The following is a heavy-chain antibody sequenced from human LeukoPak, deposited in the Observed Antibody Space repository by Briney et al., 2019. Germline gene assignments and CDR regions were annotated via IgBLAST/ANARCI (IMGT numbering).Heavy chain of an antibody. CDR3: ARGVSDGTYDYVWGSYRYQGAFDI. J-gene: IGHJ3*02. V-gene: IGHV3-23*01. D-gene: IGHD3-16*02. Sequence: GGSLRLSCAASGFTFSSYAMSWVRQAPGKGLEWVSAISGSGGSTYYADSVKGRFTISRDNSKNTLYLQMNSLRAEDTAVYYCARGVSDGTYDYVWGSYRYQGAFDIWGQGTMVTVSS. CDR1: GFTFSSYA. CDR2: ISGSGGST.